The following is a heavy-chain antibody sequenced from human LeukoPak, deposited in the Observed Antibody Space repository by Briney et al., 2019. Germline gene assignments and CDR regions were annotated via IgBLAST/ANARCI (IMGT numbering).Heavy chain of an antibody. D-gene: IGHD5-18*01. CDR2: ISSSGSTI. CDR1: GFTFSDYY. J-gene: IGHJ4*02. Sequence: GGSLRLSCAASGFTFSDYYMSWIRQAPGKGLEWVSYISSSGSTIYYADSVKGRFTISRDNAKNSLYLQMNSLRAEDTAVYYCARIRYSYEYYFDYWGQGTLVTVSS. CDR3: ARIRYSYEYYFDY. V-gene: IGHV3-11*01.